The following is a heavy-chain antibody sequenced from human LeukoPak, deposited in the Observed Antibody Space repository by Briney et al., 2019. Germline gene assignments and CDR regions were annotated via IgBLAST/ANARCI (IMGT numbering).Heavy chain of an antibody. D-gene: IGHD3-22*01. CDR1: GFTFSSYR. CDR2: IRYDGSNK. J-gene: IGHJ4*02. Sequence: PGGSLRLSCAASGFTFSSYRMHWVRQARGKGRVWVAFIRYDGSNKYYADSVKGRFTISRDNSKNTLYLQMNSLRAEDTAVYYCAKDSDLGSITMIVVATRAYFDYWGQGTLVTVSS. V-gene: IGHV3-30*02. CDR3: AKDSDLGSITMIVVATRAYFDY.